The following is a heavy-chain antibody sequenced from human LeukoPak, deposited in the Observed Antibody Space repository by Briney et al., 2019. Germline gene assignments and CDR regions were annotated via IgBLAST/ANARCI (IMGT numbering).Heavy chain of an antibody. CDR1: GFTFSSYS. CDR2: ISSSSSTI. Sequence: PGGSLRLSCAASGFTFSSYSMNWVRQAPGKGLEWVSYISSSSSTIYYADSVKGRFTISRDNAKNSLYLQMNSLRAEDTAVYYCARDIRGYSYVFVRVFDYWGQGTLVTVSS. CDR3: ARDIRGYSYVFVRVFDY. J-gene: IGHJ4*02. V-gene: IGHV3-48*01. D-gene: IGHD5-18*01.